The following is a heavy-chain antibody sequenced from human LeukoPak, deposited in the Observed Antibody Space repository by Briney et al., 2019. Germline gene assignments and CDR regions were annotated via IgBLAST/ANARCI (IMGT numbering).Heavy chain of an antibody. V-gene: IGHV4-34*01. CDR1: GGSFSGYY. CDR3: ARDDILTTDAFDI. D-gene: IGHD3-9*01. J-gene: IGHJ3*02. CDR2: INHSGST. Sequence: PSETLSLTCAVYGGSFSGYYWSWIRQPPGKGLEGIGEINHSGSTNYNPSLKSRVTISVDTSKNQSSLQLSSVTAADTAVYYCARDDILTTDAFDIWGQGTMVTVSS.